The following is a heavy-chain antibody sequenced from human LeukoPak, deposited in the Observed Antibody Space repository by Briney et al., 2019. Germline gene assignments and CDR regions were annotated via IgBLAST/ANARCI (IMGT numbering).Heavy chain of an antibody. CDR2: IIPIFGTA. J-gene: IGHJ5*02. CDR3: ARDPWPRQDDWFDL. Sequence: SVKVSCKASGGTFSSYAISWVRQAPGQGLEWMGGIIPIFGTANYAQKFQGRVTITADESTSTAYMELSSLRSEDTAVYYCARDPWPRQDDWFDLWGQGTLVTVSS. V-gene: IGHV1-69*13. D-gene: IGHD5-24*01. CDR1: GGTFSSYA.